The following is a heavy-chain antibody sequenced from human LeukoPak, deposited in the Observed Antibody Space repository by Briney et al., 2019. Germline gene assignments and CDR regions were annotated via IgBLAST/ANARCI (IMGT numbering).Heavy chain of an antibody. CDR2: INHSGST. J-gene: IGHJ5*02. Sequence: SETLSLTCAVYGGSFSGYYWSWIRQPPGKGLEWIGEINHSGSTNYNPSLKSRVTISVDTSKNQFSLKLSSVTAADTAVYYCARGSTWFDPWGQGTLVTVSS. V-gene: IGHV4-34*01. CDR3: ARGSTWFDP. CDR1: GGSFSGYY.